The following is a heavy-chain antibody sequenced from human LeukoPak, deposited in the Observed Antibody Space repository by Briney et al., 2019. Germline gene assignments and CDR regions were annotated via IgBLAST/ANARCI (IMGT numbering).Heavy chain of an antibody. D-gene: IGHD1-1*01. CDR1: GFTFSTYR. CDR3: ARELDRIQDLDS. Sequence: GGSLRLSCAASGFTFSTYRMNWVRQAPGKGLEWLSSINNSGDDKYHADSVQGRFTISRDNAKNSLYLQMNSLRAEDTAVYYCARELDRIQDLDSWGQGTQVTVSS. CDR2: INNSGDDK. V-gene: IGHV3-21*01. J-gene: IGHJ4*02.